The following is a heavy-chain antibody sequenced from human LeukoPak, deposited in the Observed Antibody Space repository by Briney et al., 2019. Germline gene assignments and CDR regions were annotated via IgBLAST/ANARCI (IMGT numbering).Heavy chain of an antibody. CDR3: VTGIAAAGYAYFQH. Sequence: GGSLRLSCAASGFTFSSYETNWVRQAPGKGLEWVSYISSSGSTIYYADSVKGRFTISRDNAKNSLYLQMNSLRAEDTAVYYCVTGIAAAGYAYFQHWGQGTLVTASS. D-gene: IGHD6-13*01. J-gene: IGHJ1*01. CDR1: GFTFSSYE. CDR2: ISSSGSTI. V-gene: IGHV3-48*03.